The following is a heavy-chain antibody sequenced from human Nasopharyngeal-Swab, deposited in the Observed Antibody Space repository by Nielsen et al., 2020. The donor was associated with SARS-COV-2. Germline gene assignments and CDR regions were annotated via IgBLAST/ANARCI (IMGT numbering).Heavy chain of an antibody. Sequence: GESLKISCAASGFTFSSYAMSWVRQAPGKGLEWVSAISGSGGSTYYADSVKGRFTISRDNSENTLYLQMNSLRAEDTAVYYCAKRPTGSTFGDWGQGTLVTVSS. J-gene: IGHJ4*02. V-gene: IGHV3-23*01. CDR3: AKRPTGSTFGD. CDR2: ISGSGGST. CDR1: GFTFSSYA. D-gene: IGHD3-16*01.